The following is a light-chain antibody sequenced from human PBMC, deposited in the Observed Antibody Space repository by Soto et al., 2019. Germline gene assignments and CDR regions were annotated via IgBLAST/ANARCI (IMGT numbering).Light chain of an antibody. CDR2: TAS. CDR1: QNVGRN. Sequence: EMVLTQSPATLSLSPGESATLSCRASQNVGRNFAGYQQKSGEPPRRLIHTASSRTTGSPARFSGSGSRTDLTLTLSSLEPEDIAVYYCQERGRWPRATFGGGTKVEMK. CDR3: QERGRWPRAT. V-gene: IGKV3-11*01. J-gene: IGKJ4*01.